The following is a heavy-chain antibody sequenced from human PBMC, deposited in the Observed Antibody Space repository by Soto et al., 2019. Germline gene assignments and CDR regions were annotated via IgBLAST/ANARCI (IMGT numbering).Heavy chain of an antibody. CDR1: GFTFSSYW. Sequence: GGSLRLSCAASGFTFSSYWMHWVRQAPGKGLVWVSRINSDGSSTSYADSVKGRFAISRDNAKNTLYLQMNSLRAEDTAVYYCARDPRDYCDSGTSDYWGQGTLVTVSS. CDR2: INSDGSST. J-gene: IGHJ4*02. CDR3: ARDPRDYCDSGTSDY. V-gene: IGHV3-74*01. D-gene: IGHD3-22*01.